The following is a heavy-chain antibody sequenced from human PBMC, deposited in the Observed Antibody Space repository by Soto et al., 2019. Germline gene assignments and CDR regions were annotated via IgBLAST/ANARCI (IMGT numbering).Heavy chain of an antibody. CDR1: GFTVSSKY. V-gene: IGHV3-53*01. Sequence: EVQLVESGGGLIQPGGSLRLSCAASGFTVSSKYMTWVRQAPGKGLEWVSVIYGGGTTYYADSVQGRFTIARDNSKNTLYVQVNSLSAEVTAVYYCVRTPGWSGLDFWGQGTLVTVSS. CDR2: IYGGGTT. D-gene: IGHD6-19*01. CDR3: VRTPGWSGLDF. J-gene: IGHJ4*02.